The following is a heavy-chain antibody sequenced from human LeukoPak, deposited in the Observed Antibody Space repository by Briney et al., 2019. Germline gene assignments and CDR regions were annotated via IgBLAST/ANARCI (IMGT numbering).Heavy chain of an antibody. CDR3: ARWTPDYDYVWGSYRYTFDY. V-gene: IGHV3-7*01. D-gene: IGHD3-16*02. CDR1: GFTFSSYW. CDR2: IKQDGSEK. Sequence: PGGSLRLSCAASGFTFSSYWMSWVRQAPGKGLEWVANIKQDGSEKYYVDSVKSRFTISRDNAKNSLYLQMNSLRAEDTAVYYCARWTPDYDYVWGSYRYTFDYWGQGTLVTVSS. J-gene: IGHJ4*02.